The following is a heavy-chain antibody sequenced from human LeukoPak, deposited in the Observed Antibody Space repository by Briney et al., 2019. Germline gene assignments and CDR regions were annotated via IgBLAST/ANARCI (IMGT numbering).Heavy chain of an antibody. Sequence: SGGSLRLSCAASGFTFRSYGMSWVRQAPGKGLEWVAFIRYDGSNKYYADSVKGRFTISRDNAKNSLYLQMNSLRAEDTAVYYCATPYYYGSGCYSLEENWGQGTLVTVSS. CDR3: ATPYYYGSGCYSLEEN. J-gene: IGHJ4*02. CDR2: IRYDGSNK. D-gene: IGHD3-10*01. CDR1: GFTFRSYG. V-gene: IGHV3-30*02.